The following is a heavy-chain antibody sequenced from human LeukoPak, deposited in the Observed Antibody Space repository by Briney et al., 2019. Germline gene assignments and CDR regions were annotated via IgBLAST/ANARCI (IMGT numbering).Heavy chain of an antibody. CDR3: ARFSPPYFSDSSGYSEYFQH. Sequence: GESLKISCKGSGYRFTSYWISWVRQMPGKGLEWMGRIDPVGSFTNYSPSFQGNVTISDDKSINTSYLQWSSLKASDTAMYYCARFSPPYFSDSSGYSEYFQHWGQGTLVPVSS. CDR1: GYRFTSYW. CDR2: IDPVGSFT. D-gene: IGHD3-22*01. J-gene: IGHJ1*01. V-gene: IGHV5-10-1*01.